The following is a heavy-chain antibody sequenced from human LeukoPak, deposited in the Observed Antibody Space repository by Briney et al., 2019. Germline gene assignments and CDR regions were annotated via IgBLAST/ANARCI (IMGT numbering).Heavy chain of an antibody. J-gene: IGHJ6*02. V-gene: IGHV3-9*01. CDR2: ISWNSGSI. CDR1: GFTFDDYA. CDR3: AKDMGHLDYYYYGMDV. Sequence: GGSLRLSCAASGFTFDDYAMHWVRQAPGKGLEWVSGISWNSGSIGYADSVKGRFTISRDSAKNSLYLQMNSLRAEDTALYYCAKDMGHLDYYYYGMDVWGQGTTVTVSS.